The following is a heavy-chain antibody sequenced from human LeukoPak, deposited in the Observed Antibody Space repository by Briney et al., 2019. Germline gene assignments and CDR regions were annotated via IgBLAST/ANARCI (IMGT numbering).Heavy chain of an antibody. V-gene: IGHV4-59*01. J-gene: IGHJ5*02. CDR1: GGSISSYY. Sequence: SETLSLTCTVSGGSISSYYWSWIRQPPGKGLEWIGYIYYSGSTNYNPSLKSRVTISVDTSKNQFSLKLSSVTAADTAVYYCARSYYDSSGYYDWFDPWGQGALVTVSS. D-gene: IGHD3-22*01. CDR2: IYYSGST. CDR3: ARSYYDSSGYYDWFDP.